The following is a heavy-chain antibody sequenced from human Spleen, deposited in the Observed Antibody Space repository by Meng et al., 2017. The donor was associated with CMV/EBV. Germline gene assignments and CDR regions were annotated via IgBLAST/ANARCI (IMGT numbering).Heavy chain of an antibody. J-gene: IGHJ4*02. CDR2: IKSKTDGGTT. CDR1: GVTFSNAW. CDR3: AKGDY. V-gene: IGHV3-15*01. Sequence: EVQLLDAGGGLVKPGWSFRLSCAAYGVTFSNAWMCWVRQARGKGLEWVGRIKSKTDGGTTDYAAPVKGRFTISRDDSKNTLYLQMNSLRAEDTAVYYCAKGDYWGQGTLVTVSS.